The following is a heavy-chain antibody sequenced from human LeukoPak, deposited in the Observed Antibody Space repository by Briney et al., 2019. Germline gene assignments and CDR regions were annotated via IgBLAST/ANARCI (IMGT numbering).Heavy chain of an antibody. V-gene: IGHV4-39*01. CDR1: GDSISSSLYY. CDR2: IYYTGSS. Sequence: SETLSLTCTVSGDSISSSLYYWVWIRQPPGKGLEWIGSIYYTGSSYYNPSLKSRVTISVDTSKNQFSLKLSSATAADTAVYYCARQLDYWGQGTLVTVSS. CDR3: ARQLDY. J-gene: IGHJ4*02.